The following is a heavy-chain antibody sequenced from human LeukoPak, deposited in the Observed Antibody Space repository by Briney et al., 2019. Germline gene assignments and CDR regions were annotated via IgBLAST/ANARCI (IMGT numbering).Heavy chain of an antibody. V-gene: IGHV1-8*01. CDR3: ARGIRRNINYWFDP. Sequence: ASVKVSRKASGYTFTSYDINWVRQATGQGLEWMGWMNPNSGNTGYAQKFQGRATITRNTSINTAYMELSSLRFEDTAVYYCARGIRRNINYWFDPWGQGTLVTVSS. J-gene: IGHJ5*02. CDR2: MNPNSGNT. CDR1: GYTFTSYD. D-gene: IGHD4-11*01.